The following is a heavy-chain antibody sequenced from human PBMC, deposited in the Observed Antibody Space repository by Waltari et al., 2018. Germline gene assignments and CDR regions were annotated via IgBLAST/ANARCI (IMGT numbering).Heavy chain of an antibody. CDR1: GFTVSSNY. CDR3: ARMYYDILTGYDHYFDY. D-gene: IGHD3-9*01. V-gene: IGHV3-53*01. J-gene: IGHJ4*02. Sequence: EVQLVESGGGLIQPGGSLRLSCAASGFTVSSNYMSWVRQAPGKGLAWVSVIYSGGSKYDADSVKGRFTISRDNSKNTLYLQMNSLRAEDTAVYYCARMYYDILTGYDHYFDYWGQGTLVTVSS. CDR2: IYSGGSK.